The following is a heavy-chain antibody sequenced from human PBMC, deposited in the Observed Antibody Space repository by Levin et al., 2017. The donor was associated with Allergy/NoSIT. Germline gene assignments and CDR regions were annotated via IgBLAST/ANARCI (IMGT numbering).Heavy chain of an antibody. CDR3: ARGLRSLNSGSTY. CDR2: ISYDGSNK. V-gene: IGHV3-30*04. Sequence: GESLKISCAASGFTFSSYAMHWVRQAPGKGLEWVAVISYDGSNKYYADSVKGRFTISRDNSKNTLYLQMNSLRAEDTAVYYCARGLRSLNSGSTYWGQGTLVTVSS. CDR1: GFTFSSYA. J-gene: IGHJ4*02. D-gene: IGHD6-19*01.